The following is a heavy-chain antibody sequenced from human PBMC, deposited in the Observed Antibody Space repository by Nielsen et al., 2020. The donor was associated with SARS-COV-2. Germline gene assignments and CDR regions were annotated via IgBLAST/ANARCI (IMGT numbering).Heavy chain of an antibody. CDR2: VYTDGGT. V-gene: IGHV4-30-4*07. Sequence: SETLSLTCAVSGEPLSSGSYSWSWIRQAPGKTLEWIGYVYTDGGTNYNPSLKSRVTTSLDTSKNQFSLRMTSVTAADTAIYYCVRAPATIFGVLIRPESWGPGALVTVSS. CDR1: GEPLSSGSYS. D-gene: IGHD3-3*01. J-gene: IGHJ5*02. CDR3: VRAPATIFGVLIRPES.